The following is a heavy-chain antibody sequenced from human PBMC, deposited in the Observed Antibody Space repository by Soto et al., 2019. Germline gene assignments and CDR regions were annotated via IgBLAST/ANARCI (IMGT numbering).Heavy chain of an antibody. D-gene: IGHD6-6*01. J-gene: IGHJ5*02. V-gene: IGHV3-74*01. Sequence: EVQLVESGGGLVQPGGSLRLSCAASGFTFSSYWMHWVRQAPGKGLVWVSRINSDGSSTSYADSVKGRFTISRDNAKNTLYLQMNSLRAEDTAVYYCAREIAARPFGNCFDPWGQGTLVTVSS. CDR1: GFTFSSYW. CDR3: AREIAARPFGNCFDP. CDR2: INSDGSST.